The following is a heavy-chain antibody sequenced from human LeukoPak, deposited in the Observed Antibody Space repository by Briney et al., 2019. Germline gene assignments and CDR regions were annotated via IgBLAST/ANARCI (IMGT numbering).Heavy chain of an antibody. J-gene: IGHJ4*02. Sequence: PSETLSLTCTVSGGSISSYYWSWIRQPPGKGLEWIGYIYYSGSTNYNPSLKSRVTISVDTSKNQFSLKLSSVTAADTAVYYCARVQYYYDSSGYYLFDYWGQGTLVTVSS. D-gene: IGHD3-22*01. CDR1: GGSISSYY. V-gene: IGHV4-59*01. CDR2: IYYSGST. CDR3: ARVQYYYDSSGYYLFDY.